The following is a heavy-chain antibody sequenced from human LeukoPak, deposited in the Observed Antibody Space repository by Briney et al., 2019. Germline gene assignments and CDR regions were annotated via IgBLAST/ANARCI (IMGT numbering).Heavy chain of an antibody. V-gene: IGHV3-33*01. Sequence: GGSLRLSCAASGFTFSSYGMHWVRQAPGKGLEWVADIWYDGSNKYYADSVKGRFTISRDNSKNTLYLQMNSLRAEDTAVYYCARELSRAGTNYYYGMDVWGQGTTVTVSS. CDR2: IWYDGSNK. CDR3: ARELSRAGTNYYYGMDV. J-gene: IGHJ6*02. D-gene: IGHD6-19*01. CDR1: GFTFSSYG.